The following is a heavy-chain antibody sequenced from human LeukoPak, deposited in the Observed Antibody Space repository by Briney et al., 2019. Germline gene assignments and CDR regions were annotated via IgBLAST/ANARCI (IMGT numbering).Heavy chain of an antibody. CDR1: GGSISSGGYY. J-gene: IGHJ6*02. Sequence: PSQTLSLTCTVSGGSISSGGYYWSWIRQHPGKGLEWIGYIYHSGSTYYNPSLKSRVTISVDTSKNQFSLKLSSVTAADTAVYYCARSYGDYVSKSAETQYYYYYGMDVWGQGTTVTVSS. V-gene: IGHV4-31*03. CDR3: ARSYGDYVSKSAETQYYYYYGMDV. CDR2: IYHSGST. D-gene: IGHD4-17*01.